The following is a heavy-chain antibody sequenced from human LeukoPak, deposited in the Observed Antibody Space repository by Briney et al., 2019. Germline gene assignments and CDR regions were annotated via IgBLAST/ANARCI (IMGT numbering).Heavy chain of an antibody. CDR1: GYNFTNYW. Sequence: GESLKISCKGYGYNFTNYWIAWVRQMPGKGLEWKGIIYPGDSDARYSPSFQGQVTISADKSISTASLQWSSLKASDSAMYYCARHASLASIRIFGVVIPWFDPWGQGTLVTVSS. CDR3: ARHASLASIRIFGVVIPWFDP. D-gene: IGHD3-3*01. J-gene: IGHJ5*02. CDR2: IYPGDSDA. V-gene: IGHV5-51*01.